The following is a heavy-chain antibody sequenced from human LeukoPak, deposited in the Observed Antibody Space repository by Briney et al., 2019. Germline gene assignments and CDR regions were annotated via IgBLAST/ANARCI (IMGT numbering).Heavy chain of an antibody. CDR3: ARDHAGSGRAFDY. Sequence: HTGGSLRLSCAASGFAISGLAMGWVRQAPGKGLEWVSVISDSGSLTYYADSVKGRFTISRDNSKNTLFLQMNSLRAEDTAVYYCARDHAGSGRAFDYWGQGTLVTVSS. CDR2: ISDSGSLT. D-gene: IGHD2-15*01. V-gene: IGHV3-23*01. CDR1: GFAISGLA. J-gene: IGHJ4*02.